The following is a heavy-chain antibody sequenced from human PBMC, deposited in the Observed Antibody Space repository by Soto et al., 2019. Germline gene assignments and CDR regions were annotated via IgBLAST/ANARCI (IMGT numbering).Heavy chain of an antibody. D-gene: IGHD6-13*01. Sequence: PGGSLRLSCAASGFTFSSYGMHWVRQAPCKGLEWVAVISYDGSNKYYADSVKGRFTISRDNSKNTLYLQMNSLRAEDTAVYYCAKEGGAAAYYYYYGMDVWGQGTTVTVSS. CDR2: ISYDGSNK. V-gene: IGHV3-30*18. CDR1: GFTFSSYG. J-gene: IGHJ6*02. CDR3: AKEGGAAAYYYYYGMDV.